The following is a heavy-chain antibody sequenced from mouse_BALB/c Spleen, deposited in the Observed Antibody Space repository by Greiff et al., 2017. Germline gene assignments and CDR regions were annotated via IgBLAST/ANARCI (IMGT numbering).Heavy chain of an antibody. J-gene: IGHJ1*01. CDR1: GFSLTSYG. CDR2: IWRGGST. CDR3: AKNHNYYGVWYFDV. Sequence: VQGVESGPSLVQPSQSLSITCTVSGFSLTSYGVHWVRQSPGKGLEWLGVIWRGGSTDYNAAFMSRLSITKDNSKSQVFFKMNSLQADDTAIYYCAKNHNYYGVWYFDVWGAGTTVTVSS. D-gene: IGHD1-2*01. V-gene: IGHV2-5-1*01.